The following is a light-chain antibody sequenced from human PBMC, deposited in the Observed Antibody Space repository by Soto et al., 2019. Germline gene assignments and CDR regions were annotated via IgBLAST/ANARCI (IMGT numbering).Light chain of an antibody. J-gene: IGKJ5*01. CDR1: QVISTS. CDR3: QQLFDSPIT. Sequence: DIQLTQSPSFLSPSISESVTITCRASQVISTSLAWYQVKPGKAPKLLIYAASTLESGVPSRFSATVSGTEFSLTITSLQPEDFATYYCQQLFDSPITFGQGRRLEI. CDR2: AAS. V-gene: IGKV1-9*01.